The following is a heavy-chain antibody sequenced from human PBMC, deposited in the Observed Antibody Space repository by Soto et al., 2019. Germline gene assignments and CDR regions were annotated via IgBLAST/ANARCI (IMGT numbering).Heavy chain of an antibody. CDR2: IIPIFGTA. CDR1: GGTFSSYA. D-gene: IGHD2-15*01. V-gene: IGHV1-69*06. CDR3: ARSRGYCSGGSCCAFDI. J-gene: IGHJ3*02. Sequence: VASVKVSCKASGGTFSSYAISWVRQAPGQGLEWMGGIIPIFGTANYAQKFQGRVTITADKSTSTAYMELSSLRSEDTAVYYCARSRGYCSGGSCCAFDIWGQGTMVTVSS.